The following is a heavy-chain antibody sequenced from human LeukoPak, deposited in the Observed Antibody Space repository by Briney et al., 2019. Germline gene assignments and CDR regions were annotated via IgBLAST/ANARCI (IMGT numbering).Heavy chain of an antibody. CDR2: IYYSGST. V-gene: IGHV4-59*01. J-gene: IGHJ4*02. CDR1: GGPISSYY. CDR3: ARERQQLVLGFFDY. Sequence: PSETLSLTCTVSGGPISSYYWSWIRQPPGKGLEWLGYIYYSGSTNYNPSLKSRVTISVDTSKNQFSLKLSSVTAADTAVYYCARERQQLVLGFFDYWGQGTLVTVSS. D-gene: IGHD6-13*01.